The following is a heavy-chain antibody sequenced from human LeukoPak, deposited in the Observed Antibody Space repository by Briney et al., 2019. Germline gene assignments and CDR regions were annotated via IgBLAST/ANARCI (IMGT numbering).Heavy chain of an antibody. CDR3: ARDSFETDIDY. CDR1: GFTFSTYW. D-gene: IGHD1-14*01. V-gene: IGHV3-7*01. J-gene: IGHJ4*02. CDR2: INEDGREK. Sequence: GGSLRLSCAVSGFTFSTYWMSWVRQAPGKGLEWVGNINEDGREKYYVDSMKGRFTISRDNAKNSLYLQMNSLRVEDTAVYYCARDSFETDIDYWGQGTLVTVSS.